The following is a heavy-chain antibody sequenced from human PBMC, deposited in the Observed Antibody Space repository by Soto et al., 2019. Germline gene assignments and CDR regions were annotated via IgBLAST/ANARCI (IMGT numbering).Heavy chain of an antibody. J-gene: IGHJ5*02. V-gene: IGHV4-59*01. D-gene: IGHD3-3*02. Sequence: SEYVSIASPVYDGCLDSDYGNWILLPLGKGLEWIGYIYDRGSTNYNPSLKSRVTISVDTSKNQFSLKLSSVTAADTAVYYCARGHSAGLADRAWFDPWGQGILVTVS. CDR1: DGCLDSDY. CDR2: IYDRGST. CDR3: ARGHSAGLADRAWFDP.